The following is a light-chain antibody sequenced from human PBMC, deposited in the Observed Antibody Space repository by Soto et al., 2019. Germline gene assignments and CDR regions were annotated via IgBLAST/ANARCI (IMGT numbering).Light chain of an antibody. Sequence: EIVMTQSPATLSVSPGDRATLSCRASQSVSSNLAWYQQKPGQAPRLLIYDASTRANGIPARFSGSGSGTEFTLTISSLQSEDFAVYYCQQYNDWPPLTFGGGTKVEIK. CDR3: QQYNDWPPLT. J-gene: IGKJ4*01. V-gene: IGKV3-15*01. CDR1: QSVSSN. CDR2: DAS.